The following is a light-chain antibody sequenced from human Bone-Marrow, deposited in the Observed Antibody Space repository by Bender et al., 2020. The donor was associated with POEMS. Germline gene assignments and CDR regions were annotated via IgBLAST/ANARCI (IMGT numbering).Light chain of an antibody. V-gene: IGLV2-23*01. J-gene: IGLJ2*01. Sequence: QSALTQPASASGSPGQSITISCSDIGDYSFISWYQQHPGKAPKLIIYEGDKRPSGVPDRFSGSESGDTASLTISGLRTEDEADYFCSSYTGSYTVFGGGTTLTVL. CDR3: SSYTGSYTV. CDR2: EGD. CDR1: IGDYSF.